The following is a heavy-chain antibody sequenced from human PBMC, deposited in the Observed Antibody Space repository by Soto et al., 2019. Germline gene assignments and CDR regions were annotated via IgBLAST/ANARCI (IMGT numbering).Heavy chain of an antibody. V-gene: IGHV3-23*01. D-gene: IGHD3-22*01. Sequence: GGSLRLSCAASGFTFSSYAMSWVRQAPGKGLEWVSAISGSGGSTYYADSVKGRFTISRDNSKNTLYQQMNSLRAEDMAVYYCSNWFRSWPFFENYYDSSGYGTYWGQGTLVTVSS. CDR3: SNWFRSWPFFENYYDSSGYGTY. J-gene: IGHJ4*02. CDR2: ISGSGGST. CDR1: GFTFSSYA.